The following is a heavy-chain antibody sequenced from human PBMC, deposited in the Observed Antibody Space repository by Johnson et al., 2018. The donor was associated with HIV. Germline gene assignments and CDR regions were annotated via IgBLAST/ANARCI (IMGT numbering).Heavy chain of an antibody. CDR3: ARGGVTIFGVVISDAFDI. J-gene: IGHJ3*02. Sequence: MLLVESGGGLVQPGGSLRLSCAASGFTVSSNYMSWVRQAPGKGLEWVSVIYSGGSTYYADSVKGRFTISRDNSKNTLYLQMNSLRAEDTAVYYCARGGVTIFGVVISDAFDIWGQGTMVTVSS. CDR2: IYSGGST. CDR1: GFTVSSNY. D-gene: IGHD3-3*01. V-gene: IGHV3-66*01.